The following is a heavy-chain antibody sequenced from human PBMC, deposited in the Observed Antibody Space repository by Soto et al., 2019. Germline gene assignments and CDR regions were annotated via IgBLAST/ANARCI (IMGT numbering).Heavy chain of an antibody. CDR3: ARTKVAVAGTFDC. D-gene: IGHD6-19*01. J-gene: IGHJ4*02. CDR2: IFYDGRT. V-gene: IGHV4-39*07. CDR1: GGSISSASYY. Sequence: SETLSLTCTVSGGSISSASYYWGWIRQPPGKGLEWIASIFYDGRTYYIPSLESRVSISLDKSKNQFSLTLTSVTAADTAVYYCARTKVAVAGTFDCWGQGTLVTVSS.